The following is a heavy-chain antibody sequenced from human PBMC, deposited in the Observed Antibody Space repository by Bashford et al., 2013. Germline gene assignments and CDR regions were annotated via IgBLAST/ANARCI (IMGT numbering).Heavy chain of an antibody. V-gene: IGHV4-28*04. CDR3: ASLRIVSNPTYFFDS. Sequence: WVRQAPGKGLEWIAHVYYSGSTYYNPSLRSRAAISLDPSTTRFSLTLRSVTAADSGVYYCASLRIVSNPTYFFDSWGQGTLVTVSS. D-gene: IGHD5/OR15-5a*01. J-gene: IGHJ4*02. CDR2: VYYSGST.